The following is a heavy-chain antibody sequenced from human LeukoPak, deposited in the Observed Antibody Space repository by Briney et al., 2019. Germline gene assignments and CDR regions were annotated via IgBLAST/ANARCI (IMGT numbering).Heavy chain of an antibody. CDR3: ARVSTFGGNSEGNFDY. D-gene: IGHD4-23*01. Sequence: GGSLKLSCAASGFTFSSSWMTSVRQAPGKGLVWVSRINRDGRSTSYADSVKGRFTISRDNAKNTRYLQMNNLRAEDTAVYYCARVSTFGGNSEGNFDYWGQGTLVTVSS. V-gene: IGHV3-74*01. CDR2: INRDGRST. CDR1: GFTFSSSW. J-gene: IGHJ4*02.